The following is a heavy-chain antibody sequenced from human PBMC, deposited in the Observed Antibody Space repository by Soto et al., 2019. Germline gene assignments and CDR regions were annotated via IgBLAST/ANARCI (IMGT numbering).Heavy chain of an antibody. J-gene: IGHJ5*02. CDR1: GYTFTNFY. CDR2: IIPILGIA. D-gene: IGHD3-10*01. Sequence: SVKVSCKASGYTFTNFYIHWVRQAPGHGLEWMGRIIPILGIANYAQKFQGRVTITADKSTSTAYMELSSLRSEDTAVYYCARARYYGSGSYYSVIDPWGQGTLVTVS. V-gene: IGHV1-69*04. CDR3: ARARYYGSGSYYSVIDP.